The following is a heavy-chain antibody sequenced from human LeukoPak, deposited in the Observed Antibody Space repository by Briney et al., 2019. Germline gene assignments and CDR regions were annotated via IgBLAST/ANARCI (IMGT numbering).Heavy chain of an antibody. V-gene: IGHV1-18*01. CDR1: GYTFTSYG. Sequence: ASVKVSCKASGYTFTSYGISWVRQAPGQGLEWMGWISAYRGNTNYAQKLQGRVTMTTDTSTSTAYMELRSLRSDDTAVYYCARALRHLIAVAGINFDYWGQGTLVTVSS. CDR2: ISAYRGNT. D-gene: IGHD6-19*01. J-gene: IGHJ4*02. CDR3: ARALRHLIAVAGINFDY.